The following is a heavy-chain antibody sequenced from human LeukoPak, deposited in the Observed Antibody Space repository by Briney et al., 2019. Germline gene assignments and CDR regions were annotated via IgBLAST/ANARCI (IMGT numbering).Heavy chain of an antibody. CDR3: ARSITYYDILTGYPHGPGFDY. V-gene: IGHV3-48*03. J-gene: IGHJ4*02. CDR1: GFTFSSYE. CDR2: ISSSGSTI. Sequence: GGSLRLSCAASGFTFSSYEMNWVRQAPGKGLEWVSHISSSGSTIYYAGSVKGRFTISRDNAKNSLYLQMNSLRAEDTAVYYCARSITYYDILTGYPHGPGFDYWGQGTLVTVSS. D-gene: IGHD3-9*01.